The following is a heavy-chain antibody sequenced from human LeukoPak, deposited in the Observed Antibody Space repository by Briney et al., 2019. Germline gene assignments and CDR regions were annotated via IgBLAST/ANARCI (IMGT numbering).Heavy chain of an antibody. D-gene: IGHD1-26*01. CDR1: GGTFTTYA. Sequence: SVKVSSKASGGTFTTYAISWGRQAPGQGLEWMGGIIPIFGTANYAQKFQGRVTITTDESTSRAYMELSSLRSQDTAVYYCAIRPISYGKLHAFDSWGQGTMVTVSS. V-gene: IGHV1-69*05. CDR2: IIPIFGTA. CDR3: AIRPISYGKLHAFDS. J-gene: IGHJ3*02.